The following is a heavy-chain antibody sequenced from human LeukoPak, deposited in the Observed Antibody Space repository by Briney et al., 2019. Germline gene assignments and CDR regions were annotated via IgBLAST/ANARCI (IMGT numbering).Heavy chain of an antibody. D-gene: IGHD2-21*02. CDR2: IIPIFGTA. CDR1: GGTFSSYA. Sequence: GASVKVSCKASGGTFSSYAISWVRQAPGQGLEWMGGIIPIFGTANYAQKFQGRVTITADESTSTAYMELSSLRSEDTAVYYCARDCFVVVTAIPPCQGYYGMDVWGQGTTVTVSS. J-gene: IGHJ6*02. CDR3: ARDCFVVVTAIPPCQGYYGMDV. V-gene: IGHV1-69*13.